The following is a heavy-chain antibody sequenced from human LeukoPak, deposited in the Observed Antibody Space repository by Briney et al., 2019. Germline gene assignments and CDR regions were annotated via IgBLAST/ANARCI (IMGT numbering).Heavy chain of an antibody. Sequence: SETLSLTCTVSGGSIGSYYWSWIRQPPGKGLEWIGYIYYSGSTNYNPSLKSRVTISVDTSKNQFSLKLSSVTAADTAVYYCASGYYGTRTSAFDYWGQGTLVTVSS. CDR1: GGSIGSYY. D-gene: IGHD4-17*01. CDR2: IYYSGST. CDR3: ASGYYGTRTSAFDY. J-gene: IGHJ4*02. V-gene: IGHV4-59*01.